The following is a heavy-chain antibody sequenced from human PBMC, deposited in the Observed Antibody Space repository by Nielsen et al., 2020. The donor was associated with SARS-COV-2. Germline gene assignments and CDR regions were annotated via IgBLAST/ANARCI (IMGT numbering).Heavy chain of an antibody. CDR2: INHSGST. Sequence: SKTLSLTCAVYGGSFSGYYWSWIRQPPGKGLEWIGEINHSGSTNYNPSLKSRVTISVDTSKNQFSLKLSSVTAADTAVYYCARGRGSERLFDYWGQGTLVTVSS. CDR3: ARGRGSERLFDY. J-gene: IGHJ4*02. CDR1: GGSFSGYY. V-gene: IGHV4-34*01. D-gene: IGHD3-16*01.